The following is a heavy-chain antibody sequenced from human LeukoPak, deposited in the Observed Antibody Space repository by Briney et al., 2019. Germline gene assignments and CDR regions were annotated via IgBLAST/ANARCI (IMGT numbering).Heavy chain of an antibody. J-gene: IGHJ4*02. V-gene: IGHV4-59*01. CDR1: GGSISSYY. CDR2: IYYSGST. CDR3: ARDRGSYSFDY. Sequence: SETLSLTCTVSGGSISSYYWSWIRQPPGKGLEWIGYIYYSGSTSYNPSLKSRVTISVDTSKNQFSLKLSSVTAADTAVYYCARDRGSYSFDYWGQGTLDTVSS. D-gene: IGHD1-26*01.